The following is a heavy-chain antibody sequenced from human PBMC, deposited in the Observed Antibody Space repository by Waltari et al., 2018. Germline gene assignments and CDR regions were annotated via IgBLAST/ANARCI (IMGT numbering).Heavy chain of an antibody. CDR1: GGTFTNYA. D-gene: IGHD2-2*01. Sequence: QVRLVQSGAEVMKPGSSVKVSCKTFGGTFTNYAIHWVRQAPGRGLEWVGGVIPMFGLTNYAQDFQGRDTITADQPTRPAYMALSRLTYEDSAVYYCATPPDTDTWSFDFWGQGTLVTVSS. CDR3: ATPPDTDTWSFDF. CDR2: VIPMFGLT. V-gene: IGHV1-69*12. J-gene: IGHJ4*02.